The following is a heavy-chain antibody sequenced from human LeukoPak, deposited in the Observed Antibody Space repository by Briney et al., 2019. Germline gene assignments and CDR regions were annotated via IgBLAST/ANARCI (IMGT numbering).Heavy chain of an antibody. D-gene: IGHD3-9*01. J-gene: IGHJ4*02. CDR2: ISGSGGST. V-gene: IGHV3-23*01. CDR1: GFTFSSYA. CDR3: AKADILTGCPSFDY. Sequence: PGGPLRLSCAASGFTFSSYAMSWVRQAPGKGLEWVSAISGSGGSTYYADSVKGRFTISRDNSKNTLYLQMNSLRAEDTAVYYCAKADILTGCPSFDYWGQGTLVTVSS.